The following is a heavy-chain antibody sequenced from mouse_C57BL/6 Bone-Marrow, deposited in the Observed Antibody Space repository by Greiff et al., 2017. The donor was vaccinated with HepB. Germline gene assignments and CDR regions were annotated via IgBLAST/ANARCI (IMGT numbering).Heavy chain of an antibody. CDR1: GYAFTNYL. CDR2: INPGSGGT. Sequence: QVQLQQSGAELVRPGTSVKVSCKASGYAFTNYLIEWVKQRPGQGLEWIGVINPGSGGTNYNEKFKGKATLTADKSSSTAYMQLSSLTSEDSAVYFCAREEDPIYYDYDVDYYAMDYWGQGTSVTVSS. D-gene: IGHD2-4*01. J-gene: IGHJ4*01. CDR3: AREEDPIYYDYDVDYYAMDY. V-gene: IGHV1-54*01.